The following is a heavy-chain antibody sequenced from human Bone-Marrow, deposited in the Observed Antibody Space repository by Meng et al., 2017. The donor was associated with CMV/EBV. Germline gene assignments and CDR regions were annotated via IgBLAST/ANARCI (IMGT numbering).Heavy chain of an antibody. J-gene: IGHJ4*02. CDR2: ISAYNGNT. D-gene: IGHD3-16*01. V-gene: IGHV1-18*01. CDR3: AREHIKITFWGDSFYDY. CDR1: GYTFTSYG. Sequence: ASVKVSCKASGYTFTSYGISWVRQAPGQGLEWMGWISAYNGNTNYAQKLQGRVTMTTDTSTSTAYMELRSLRSDDTAVHYCAREHIKITFWGDSFYDYWGQGPLVTLYS.